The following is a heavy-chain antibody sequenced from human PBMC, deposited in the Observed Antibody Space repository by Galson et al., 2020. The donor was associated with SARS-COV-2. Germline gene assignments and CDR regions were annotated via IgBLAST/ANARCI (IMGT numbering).Heavy chain of an antibody. CDR1: GFTFSSYW. CDR2: INSDGSST. CDR3: AKEYYYDSSGPLDAFDI. D-gene: IGHD3-22*01. V-gene: IGHV3-74*01. J-gene: IGHJ3*02. Sequence: GESLKLSCAASGFTFSSYWMHWVRQAPGQGLVWVSRINSDGSSTSYADSVKGRFTISRDNAKNTLYLQMNSLRAEDTAVYYCAKEYYYDSSGPLDAFDIWGQGTMVTVSS.